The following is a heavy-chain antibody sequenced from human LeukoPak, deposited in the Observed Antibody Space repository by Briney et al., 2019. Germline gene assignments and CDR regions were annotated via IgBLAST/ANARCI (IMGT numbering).Heavy chain of an antibody. CDR1: GVSISSYY. CDR2: IYYSGST. J-gene: IGHJ4*02. Sequence: MASETLSLTCTVSGVSISSYYWSWIRQPPGKGLEWIGYIYYSGSTNYNPSLKSRVTISVDTSKNQFSLKLSSVTAADTAVYYCARGGRSGWYWTPFDYWGQGTLVTVSS. D-gene: IGHD6-19*01. CDR3: ARGGRSGWYWTPFDY. V-gene: IGHV4-59*01.